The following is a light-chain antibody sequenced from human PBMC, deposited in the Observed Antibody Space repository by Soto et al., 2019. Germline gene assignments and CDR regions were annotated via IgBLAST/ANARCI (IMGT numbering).Light chain of an antibody. CDR3: QQYDKWPRT. V-gene: IGKV3-15*01. CDR1: QSLTRN. Sequence: EIGMTHSAATLSLSPVEIGTLSCMASQSLTRNLSWYQHKPGQSPRLLIYGASARATGIPDRFSGGGSGAEYTLTISSLQSEDFAVYYCQQYDKWPRTFGQGTKVDIK. CDR2: GAS. J-gene: IGKJ1*01.